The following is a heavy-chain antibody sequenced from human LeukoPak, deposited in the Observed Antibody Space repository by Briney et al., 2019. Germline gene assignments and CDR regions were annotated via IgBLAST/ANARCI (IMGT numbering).Heavy chain of an antibody. CDR2: IYHSGST. J-gene: IGHJ6*03. D-gene: IGHD3-10*01. Sequence: SETLSLTCAVSGYSISSGYYCGWIRQPPGKGLEWIGSIYHSGSTYYNPSLKSRVTISADTSKNQFSLKLSSVTAADTAVYYCARRPWLWFGETHYYMDVWGKGTTVTVSS. V-gene: IGHV4-38-2*01. CDR1: GYSISSGYY. CDR3: ARRPWLWFGETHYYMDV.